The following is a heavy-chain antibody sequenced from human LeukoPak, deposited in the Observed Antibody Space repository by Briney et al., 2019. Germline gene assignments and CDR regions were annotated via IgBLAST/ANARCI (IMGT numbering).Heavy chain of an antibody. CDR3: ASCKGSDYGDLCMDV. J-gene: IGHJ6*04. CDR2: IIPIFGTA. CDR1: GGTFSSYA. V-gene: IGHV1-69*06. D-gene: IGHD4-17*01. Sequence: ASVKVSCKASGGTFSSYAISWVRQAPVQGLEWMGGIIPIFGTANYAQKCQGRVTITADKSTSTAYMELSSLRSEDTAVYYCASCKGSDYGDLCMDVWGKGTTVTVSS.